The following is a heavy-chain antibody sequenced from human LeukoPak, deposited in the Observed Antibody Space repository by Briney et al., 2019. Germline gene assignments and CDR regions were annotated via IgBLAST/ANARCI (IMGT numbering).Heavy chain of an antibody. D-gene: IGHD1-14*01. V-gene: IGHV4-4*07. CDR1: GGSISSYY. CDR2: IYTSGSA. J-gene: IGHJ5*02. CDR3: ARDQPEHKTVSRWFDP. Sequence: SETLSLTCTASGGSISSYYWSWIRQPAGKGLEWIGRIYTSGSANYNPSLMNRGSMSVDTSKHQFSLKLSSVTAADTAVYDCARDQPEHKTVSRWFDPWGQGTLVTVSS.